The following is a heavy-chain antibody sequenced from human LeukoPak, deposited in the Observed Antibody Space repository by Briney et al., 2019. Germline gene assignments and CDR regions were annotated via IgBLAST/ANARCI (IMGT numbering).Heavy chain of an antibody. CDR2: IHIYRGNT. CDR1: GYSSTNYG. J-gene: IGHJ4*02. Sequence: GASVKVSCKASGYSSTNYGISWVRQAPGQGLEWMGWIHIYRGNTNYAQKFQGRVTMTTDTYTSTVYMEVRGLRSEDTAVYYCARDPGYSSGWYGLDFDYWGQGTLVTVSS. CDR3: ARDPGYSSGWYGLDFDY. V-gene: IGHV1-18*01. D-gene: IGHD6-19*01.